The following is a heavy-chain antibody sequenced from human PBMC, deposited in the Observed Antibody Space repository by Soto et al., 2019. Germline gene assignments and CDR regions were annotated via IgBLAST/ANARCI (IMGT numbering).Heavy chain of an antibody. CDR3: AKDAWYSSSWSEFYYGMDF. J-gene: IGHJ6*02. CDR2: ISGSGGSS. Sequence: GGXLRLSGAAAGFTFSSYAMSWVRQAPGKGLEWVSAISGSGGSSYYADSVKGRFTISRDNPKNTLYLQMNSLRAEDTAVYYCAKDAWYSSSWSEFYYGMDFWGQGTTVTVSS. CDR1: GFTFSSYA. V-gene: IGHV3-23*01. D-gene: IGHD6-13*01.